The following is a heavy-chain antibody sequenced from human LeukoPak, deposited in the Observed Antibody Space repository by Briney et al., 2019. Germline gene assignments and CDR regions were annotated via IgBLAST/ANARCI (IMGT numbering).Heavy chain of an antibody. CDR3: AKDGDRNGMDV. D-gene: IGHD7-27*01. Sequence: PGGSLRLSCVASGFTFSSYWIHWVRQAPGKGLVWVSRINGDGGSTDYADSVKGRFTISRDNAKNTLYLQMNSLRAEDTALYYCAKDGDRNGMDVWGQGTTVTVSS. J-gene: IGHJ6*02. CDR2: INGDGGST. V-gene: IGHV3-74*01. CDR1: GFTFSSYW.